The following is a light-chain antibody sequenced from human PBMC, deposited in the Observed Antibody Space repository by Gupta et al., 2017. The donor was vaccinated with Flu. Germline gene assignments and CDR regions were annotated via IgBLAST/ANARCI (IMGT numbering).Light chain of an antibody. J-gene: IGKJ1*01. CDR2: LGS. V-gene: IGKV2-28*01. CDR1: QSLLHSNGYNY. Sequence: DIVMTQSPLSLPVNPGEPASISCRSSQSLLHSNGYNYLDWYLQKPGQSPQLLIYLGSNRASGVPDRFSGSGSGTDFTLKISRVEAEDVGVYYCRQALQTTWTFGQGTKVEIK. CDR3: RQALQTTWT.